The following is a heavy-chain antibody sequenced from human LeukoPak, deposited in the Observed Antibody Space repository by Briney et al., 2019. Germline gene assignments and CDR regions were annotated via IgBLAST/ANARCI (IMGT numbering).Heavy chain of an antibody. CDR1: GFTFSSFA. CDR3: AKDGHDYYYYYMDV. D-gene: IGHD3-3*01. J-gene: IGHJ6*03. Sequence: GGSLRLSCTASGFTFSSFAMNWVRQVPGKGLEWVSVVTGDSGTIHYSDSVKGRFTISRGNSKNTLYLQMNSLRAEDTAVYYCAKDGHDYYYYYMDVWGKGTTVTVSS. CDR2: VTGDSGTI. V-gene: IGHV3-23*01.